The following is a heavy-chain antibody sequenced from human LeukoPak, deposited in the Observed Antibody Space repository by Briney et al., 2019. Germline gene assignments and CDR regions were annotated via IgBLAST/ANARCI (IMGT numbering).Heavy chain of an antibody. D-gene: IGHD3-9*01. Sequence: ASVKVSCKASGGTFSSYAISWVRQAPGQGLEWMGGIIPIFGTANYAQKFQGRVTITADESTSTACMELSSLRSEDTAVYYCARASARLVTNWFDPWGQGTLVTVSS. CDR1: GGTFSSYA. J-gene: IGHJ5*02. CDR3: ARASARLVTNWFDP. V-gene: IGHV1-69*13. CDR2: IIPIFGTA.